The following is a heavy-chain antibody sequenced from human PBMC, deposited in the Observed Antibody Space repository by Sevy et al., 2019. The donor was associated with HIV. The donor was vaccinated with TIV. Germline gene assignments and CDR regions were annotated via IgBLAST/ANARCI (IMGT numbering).Heavy chain of an antibody. Sequence: SETLSLTCTVSGGSISSYYGSWIRQPPGKGLEGIGYIYYSGSTNYNPSLKSRVTISVDTSKNQFSLKLSSVTAADTAGYYCAIRGQRFHYWGQGTLVTVSS. V-gene: IGHV4-59*01. J-gene: IGHJ4*02. CDR3: AIRGQRFHY. CDR2: IYYSGST. CDR1: GGSISSYY.